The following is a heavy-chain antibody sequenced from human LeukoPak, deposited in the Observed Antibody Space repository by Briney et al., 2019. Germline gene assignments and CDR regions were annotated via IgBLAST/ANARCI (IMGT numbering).Heavy chain of an antibody. D-gene: IGHD3-9*01. CDR2: ISYDGSNK. CDR1: GFTFSSYA. V-gene: IGHV3-30*04. Sequence: GGSLRLSCAASGFTFSSYAMHWVRQAPGKGLEWVAVISYDGSNKYYADSVKGRFTISRDNSKNTLYLQMNSLRAEDTAVYYCARFEGYYDSLTGYGYFDYWGQGTLVTVSS. J-gene: IGHJ4*02. CDR3: ARFEGYYDSLTGYGYFDY.